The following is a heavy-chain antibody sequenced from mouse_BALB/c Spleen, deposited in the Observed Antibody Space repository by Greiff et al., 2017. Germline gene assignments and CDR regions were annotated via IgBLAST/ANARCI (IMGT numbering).Heavy chain of an antibody. Sequence: QVQLQQSGAELVRPGTSVKVSCKASGYAFTNYLIEWVKQRPGQGLEWIGVINPGSGGTNYNEKFKGKATLTADKSSSTAYMQLSSLTSDDSAVYFCARMGGIQYYYAMDYWGQGTSVTVSS. J-gene: IGHJ4*01. D-gene: IGHD2-14*01. CDR2: INPGSGGT. CDR3: ARMGGIQYYYAMDY. V-gene: IGHV1-54*03. CDR1: GYAFTNYL.